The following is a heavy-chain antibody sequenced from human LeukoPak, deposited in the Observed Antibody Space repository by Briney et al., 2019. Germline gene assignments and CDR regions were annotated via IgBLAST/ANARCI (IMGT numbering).Heavy chain of an antibody. Sequence: SETLSLTCTVSGGSISSYYWSWIRQPPGKELEWIGYIYYSGSTNYNPSLKSRVTISVDTSKNQFSLKLSSVTAADTAVYYSARDSLGIDYWGQGTLVTVSS. D-gene: IGHD1-26*01. J-gene: IGHJ4*02. CDR2: IYYSGST. CDR3: ARDSLGIDY. V-gene: IGHV4-59*01. CDR1: GGSISSYY.